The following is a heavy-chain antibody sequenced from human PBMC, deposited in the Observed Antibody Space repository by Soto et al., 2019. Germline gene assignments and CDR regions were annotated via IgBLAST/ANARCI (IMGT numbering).Heavy chain of an antibody. V-gene: IGHV4-4*08. D-gene: IGHD7-27*01. CDR2: MYPSGST. Sequence: SETLSLTCTVSGGSISNYYWNWSRQPPGKGLEWIGYMYPSGSTYYNPSLKSRVTISVDTSKNQFSLKLSSVTAADTAVYYCARRWGYSFDYWGQGTLVTVSS. CDR3: ARRWGYSFDY. CDR1: GGSISNYY. J-gene: IGHJ4*02.